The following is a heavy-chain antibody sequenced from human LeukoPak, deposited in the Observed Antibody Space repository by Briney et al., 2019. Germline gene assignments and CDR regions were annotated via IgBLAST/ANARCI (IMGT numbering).Heavy chain of an antibody. CDR1: GFTFPDFG. D-gene: IGHD2-21*02. CDR2: ITSRPYGGRT. V-gene: IGHV3-49*04. J-gene: IGHJ4*01. Sequence: GGSLRLSCTTSGFTFPDFGVSWVRQAPGKGPEWVGLITSRPYGGRTRYAASGTGRFTISRDDSKRVAYLHMNSLETEDTAVYYCTRTYCGGDCYFDYWGQGILVTVSA. CDR3: TRTYCGGDCYFDY.